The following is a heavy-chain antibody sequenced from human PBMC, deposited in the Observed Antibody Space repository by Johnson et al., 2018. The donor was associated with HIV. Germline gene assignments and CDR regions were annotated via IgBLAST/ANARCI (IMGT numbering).Heavy chain of an antibody. CDR3: AKVNGDYKTDAFDI. J-gene: IGHJ3*02. CDR2: MWYDGSNK. D-gene: IGHD4-17*01. Sequence: VQLVESGGGVVQPGRSLRLSCAASGFTFSTYGMHWVRQAPGKGLEWVAVMWYDGSNKYYADSVKGRFTISRDNSKNTLYLQMNSLRAEDTAVYYCAKVNGDYKTDAFDIWGQGTMVTVSS. V-gene: IGHV3-33*06. CDR1: GFTFSTYG.